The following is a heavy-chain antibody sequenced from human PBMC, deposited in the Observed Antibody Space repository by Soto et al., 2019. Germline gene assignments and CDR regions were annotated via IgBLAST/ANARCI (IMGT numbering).Heavy chain of an antibody. Sequence: SETLSLTCAVYGGSFSGYYWSWIRQPPGKGLEWIGEINHSGSTNYNPSLKSRVTISVDTSKNQFSLKLSSVTAADTAVYYCARGLRFLEWLLNVPHYMDVWGKGTTVTVSS. CDR1: GGSFSGYY. V-gene: IGHV4-34*01. D-gene: IGHD3-3*01. CDR3: ARGLRFLEWLLNVPHYMDV. J-gene: IGHJ6*03. CDR2: INHSGST.